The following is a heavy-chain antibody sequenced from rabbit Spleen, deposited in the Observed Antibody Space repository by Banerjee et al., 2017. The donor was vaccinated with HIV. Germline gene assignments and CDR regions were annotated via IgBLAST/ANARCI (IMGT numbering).Heavy chain of an antibody. CDR2: INAGTSGFP. CDR3: ARDGYSSGLGVILYYFNL. V-gene: IGHV1S45*01. D-gene: IGHD4-1*01. J-gene: IGHJ4*01. CDR1: GFSLTSSDY. Sequence: QEQLEESGGGLVKPGASLTLTCTASGFSLTSSDYMCWVRPAPGMGLEWIAVINAGTSGFPYHAIWARGLFTISKPSSSTVTLQMTSLTAADTATYFCARDGYSSGLGVILYYFNLWGQGTLFTVS.